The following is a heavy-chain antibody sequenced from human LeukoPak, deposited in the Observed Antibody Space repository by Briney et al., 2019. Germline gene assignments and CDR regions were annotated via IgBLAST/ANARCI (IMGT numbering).Heavy chain of an antibody. D-gene: IGHD6-19*01. CDR3: ARDSCGGGGCHYWYFDL. Sequence: ASVKVSCKASGYTFTNYGISWVRQAPGQGLEWMGWISAYNGNTNYAQKLQGRVTMTRDTSTSTAYMELRSLRSDDTAVYYCARDSCGGGGCHYWYFDLWGRGTLVTVSS. V-gene: IGHV1-18*01. CDR2: ISAYNGNT. CDR1: GYTFTNYG. J-gene: IGHJ2*01.